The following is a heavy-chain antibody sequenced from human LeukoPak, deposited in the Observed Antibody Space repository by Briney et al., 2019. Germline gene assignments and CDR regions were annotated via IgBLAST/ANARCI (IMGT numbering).Heavy chain of an antibody. CDR3: ARDSKRFLEWLAYYYYYMDV. CDR1: GFTFSSYS. CDR2: ISSSSSYI. Sequence: GGSLRLSCAASGFTFSSYSMNWVRQAPGKGLEWVSSISSSSSYIYYADSVKGRFTISRDNAKNSLYLQMNSLRAEDTAVYYCARDSKRFLEWLAYYYYYMDVGCKGPMVIVSS. V-gene: IGHV3-21*01. J-gene: IGHJ6*03. D-gene: IGHD3-3*01.